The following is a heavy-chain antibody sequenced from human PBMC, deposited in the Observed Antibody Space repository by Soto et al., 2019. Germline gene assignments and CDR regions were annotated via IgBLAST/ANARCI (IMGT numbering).Heavy chain of an antibody. CDR3: ASPKIAFYNWFDP. V-gene: IGHV4-39*01. J-gene: IGHJ5*02. CDR1: GGTISSGTYY. CDR2: IYYSGST. Sequence: SETLSVRCTGSGGTISSGTYYVCWIRQPPGKGLEWIGSIYYSGSTYYNPSLKSRVTISVDTSKNQFSLKLSSVTAADTAVYYCASPKIAFYNWFDPWGQGTLVTVS. D-gene: IGHD3-3*02.